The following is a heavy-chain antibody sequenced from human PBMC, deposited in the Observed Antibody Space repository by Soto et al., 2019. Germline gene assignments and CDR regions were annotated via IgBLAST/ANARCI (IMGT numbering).Heavy chain of an antibody. D-gene: IGHD2-15*01. J-gene: IGHJ5*02. CDR2: INPNSGGT. Sequence: QVQLVQSGAEVKKPGASVKVSCKASGYTFTAYYMHWGRQAPGQGLEWMGWINPNSGGTYHAQNFQGRVTMTRDTSTTTAYMELASLRSDDTAVYYCARGGGRGSEELDPWGHGTLVIVSS. CDR1: GYTFTAYY. CDR3: ARGGGRGSEELDP. V-gene: IGHV1-2*02.